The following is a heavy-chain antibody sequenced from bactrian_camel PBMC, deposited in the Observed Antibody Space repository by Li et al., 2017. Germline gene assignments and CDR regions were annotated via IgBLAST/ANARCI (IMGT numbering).Heavy chain of an antibody. D-gene: IGHD6*01. J-gene: IGHJ4*01. CDR2: FDRDGST. Sequence: VQLVESGGGSVQAGGSLTLSCAASGATASSYCLGWVRQAPGKEREGVAAFDRDGSTSYVDSVKGRFTISLDNAKNTLFLQMNSLQPEDTAVYYCAPAGRSYVDIKCRARLGQGTQVTVS. CDR1: GATASSYC. V-gene: IGHV3S26*01.